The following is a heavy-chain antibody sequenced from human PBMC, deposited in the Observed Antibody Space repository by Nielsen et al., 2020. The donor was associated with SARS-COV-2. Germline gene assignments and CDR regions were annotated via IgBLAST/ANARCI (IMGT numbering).Heavy chain of an antibody. J-gene: IGHJ4*02. D-gene: IGHD3-9*01. CDR2: IKSKTDGGTT. V-gene: IGHV3-15*01. CDR3: TTDLLARYYDILTGYYFLDY. Sequence: WIRQPPGKGLEWVGRIKSKTDGGTTDYAAPVKGRFTISRDDSKNTLYLQMNSLKTEDTAVYYCTTDLLARYYDILTGYYFLDYWGQGTLVTVSS.